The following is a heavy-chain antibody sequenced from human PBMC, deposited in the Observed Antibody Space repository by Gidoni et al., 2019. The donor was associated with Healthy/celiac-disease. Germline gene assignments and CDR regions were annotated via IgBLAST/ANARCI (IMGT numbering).Heavy chain of an antibody. CDR2: RSYDGSNK. CDR3: AKDLATVVVVAAFDY. Sequence: QVQLVESGGGVVQPGRSLRLSCAASGFTFSSYGMHWVRQAPGKGLEWVAVRSYDGSNKYYADSVKGRFTISRDNSKNTLYLQMNSLRAEDTAVYYCAKDLATVVVVAAFDYWGQGTLVTVSS. J-gene: IGHJ4*02. D-gene: IGHD2-15*01. CDR1: GFTFSSYG. V-gene: IGHV3-30*18.